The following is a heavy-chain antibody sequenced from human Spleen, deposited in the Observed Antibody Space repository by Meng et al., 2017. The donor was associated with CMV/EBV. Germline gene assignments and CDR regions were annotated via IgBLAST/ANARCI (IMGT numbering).Heavy chain of an antibody. Sequence: KASGYTFTTYGVTWVRQAPGQGLEWMGWISTYNAHTKYALKLQDRVTMTTEKSTSTAYMELRSLRSDDTAVYYCARDLITMTPNWFDPWGQGTLVTVSS. CDR2: ISTYNAHT. D-gene: IGHD3-22*01. J-gene: IGHJ5*02. V-gene: IGHV1-18*01. CDR3: ARDLITMTPNWFDP. CDR1: GYTFTTYG.